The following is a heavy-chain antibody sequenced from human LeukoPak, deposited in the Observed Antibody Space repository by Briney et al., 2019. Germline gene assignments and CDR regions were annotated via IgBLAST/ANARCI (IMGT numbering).Heavy chain of an antibody. CDR2: INPNSGDT. Sequence: ASVKVSCKASGYTFTGYYMHWVRQAPGQGLEWMGWINPNSGDTNYAQKFQGRVTMTTDTSTSTAYMELRSLRSDDTAVYYCARDPRIFGVVITPLTSDYWGQGTLVTVSS. V-gene: IGHV1-2*02. J-gene: IGHJ4*02. CDR3: ARDPRIFGVVITPLTSDY. CDR1: GYTFTGYY. D-gene: IGHD3-3*01.